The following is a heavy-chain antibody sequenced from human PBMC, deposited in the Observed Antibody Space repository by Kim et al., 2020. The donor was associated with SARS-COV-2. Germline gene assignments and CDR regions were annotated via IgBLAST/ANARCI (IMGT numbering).Heavy chain of an antibody. CDR3: TTTGGYYYDSSGYWLLSGIDP. CDR1: GFTFSNAW. V-gene: IGHV3-15*01. CDR2: IKSKTDGGTT. J-gene: IGHJ5*02. D-gene: IGHD3-22*01. Sequence: GGSLRLSCAASGFTFSNAWMSWVRQAPGKGLEWVGRIKSKTDGGTTDYAAPVKGRFTISRDDSKNTLYLQMNSLKTEDTAVYYCTTTGGYYYDSSGYWLLSGIDPWGQVTLVTVSS.